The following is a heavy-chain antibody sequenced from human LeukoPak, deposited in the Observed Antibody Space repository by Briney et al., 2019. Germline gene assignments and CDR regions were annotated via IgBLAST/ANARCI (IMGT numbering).Heavy chain of an antibody. Sequence: GASVKVSCKASGYTFNNYAMNWVRQAPGQGLEWMGWINTNTGNPTYAQGFTGRFIFSFDTSVSTAYLQISSLKAEDTAIYYCARVGRPFYYYYMDVWGKGTMVTVSS. CDR2: INTNTGNP. CDR1: GYTFNNYA. J-gene: IGHJ6*03. V-gene: IGHV7-4-1*02. D-gene: IGHD6-6*01. CDR3: ARVGRPFYYYYMDV.